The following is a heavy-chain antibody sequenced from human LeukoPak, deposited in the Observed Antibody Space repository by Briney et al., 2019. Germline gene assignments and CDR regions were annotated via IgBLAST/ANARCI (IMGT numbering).Heavy chain of an antibody. CDR1: GGSISSSSYY. CDR3: ARHRGVSGYYYY. D-gene: IGHD3-22*01. V-gene: IGHV4-39*01. J-gene: IGHJ4*02. Sequence: SETLSLTCTVSGGSISSSSYYWGWIRQPPGKGLEWIGSIYYSGSTYYNPSLKSRVTISVDTSKNQFSLKLSSVTAADMAVYYCARHRGVSGYYYYWGQGTLVTVSS. CDR2: IYYSGST.